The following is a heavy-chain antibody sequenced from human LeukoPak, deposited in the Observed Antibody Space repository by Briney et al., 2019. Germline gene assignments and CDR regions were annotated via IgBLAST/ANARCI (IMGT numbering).Heavy chain of an antibody. D-gene: IGHD6-6*01. CDR3: ARDFVSARRPYYYYYMDV. Sequence: GGSLRLSCAASGFTFSDYYMSWIRQAPGKGLEWVSYISSSGSTIYYADSVKGRFTISRDNAKNSLYLQMNSLRAEDTAVYYCARDFVSARRPYYYYYMDVWGKGTTVIVSS. CDR2: ISSSGSTI. CDR1: GFTFSDYY. V-gene: IGHV3-11*04. J-gene: IGHJ6*03.